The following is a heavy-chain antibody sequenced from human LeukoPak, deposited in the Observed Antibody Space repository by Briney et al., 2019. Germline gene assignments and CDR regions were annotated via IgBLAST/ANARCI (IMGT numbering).Heavy chain of an antibody. CDR1: GFTFSSYA. CDR3: ARGGRPYSSSWYDY. D-gene: IGHD6-13*01. J-gene: IGHJ4*02. CDR2: ISSNGGST. Sequence: GGSLRLSCAASGFTFSSYAMHWVRQAPGKGLEYVSAISSNGGSTYYANSVKGRFTISRDNSKNTLYLQMGSLRAEDVAVYYCARGGRPYSSSWYDYWGQGTLVTVSS. V-gene: IGHV3-64*01.